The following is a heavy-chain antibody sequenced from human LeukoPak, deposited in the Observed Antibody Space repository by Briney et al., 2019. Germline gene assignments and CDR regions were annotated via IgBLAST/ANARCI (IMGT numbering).Heavy chain of an antibody. Sequence: PSETLSLTCTVSGGSISPDYWSWIRQPPGKGLEWIGYIYYSGSTNYNPSLKSRVTISVDTSKNQFSLKLTSVTAADTAVYYCARATGSNSAFDFWGQGTMVTVSS. D-gene: IGHD2-2*01. CDR1: GGSISPDY. CDR2: IYYSGST. V-gene: IGHV4-59*01. J-gene: IGHJ3*01. CDR3: ARATGSNSAFDF.